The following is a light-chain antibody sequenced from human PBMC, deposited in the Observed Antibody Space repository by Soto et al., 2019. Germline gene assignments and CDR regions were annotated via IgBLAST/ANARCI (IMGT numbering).Light chain of an antibody. Sequence: DIHLTQSPSFLASSLVDRVTITCRASQGISSYLAWYQQKPGKAPKLLIYAASTLQSGVPSRFSGSGSGTEFTLTISSLQPEDFATYYCQQLNSYPRTFGQGTKVDIK. J-gene: IGKJ1*01. V-gene: IGKV1-9*01. CDR1: QGISSY. CDR3: QQLNSYPRT. CDR2: AAS.